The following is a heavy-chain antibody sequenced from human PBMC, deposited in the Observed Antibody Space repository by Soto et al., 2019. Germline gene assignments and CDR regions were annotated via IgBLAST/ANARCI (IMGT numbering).Heavy chain of an antibody. CDR1: GYTFTSYA. CDR2: INAGNGNT. J-gene: IGHJ4*02. V-gene: IGHV1-3*01. D-gene: IGHD2-2*01. Sequence: ASVKVSCKASGYTFTSYAMHWVRQAPGQRLEWMGWINAGNGNTKYSQKFQGRVTITRDTSASTAYMELSSLRSEDTAVYYCARDEVEFVHCSSTSCSPRYFDYWGQGTLVTVSS. CDR3: ARDEVEFVHCSSTSCSPRYFDY.